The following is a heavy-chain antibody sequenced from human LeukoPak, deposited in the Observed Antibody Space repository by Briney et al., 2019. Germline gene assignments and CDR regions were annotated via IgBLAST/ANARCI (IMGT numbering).Heavy chain of an antibody. Sequence: SQTLSLTCTVSGGSISSGSYYWNWIRQPAGKGLEWIGRIHTSGSTGYSPSLKSRVTISLDTSKNQFSLRLSSVTAADTAVYYCTRAAKMRFLEWFPFDPWGQGTLVTVSS. V-gene: IGHV4-61*02. D-gene: IGHD3-3*01. CDR2: IHTSGST. CDR1: GGSISSGSYY. CDR3: TRAAKMRFLEWFPFDP. J-gene: IGHJ5*02.